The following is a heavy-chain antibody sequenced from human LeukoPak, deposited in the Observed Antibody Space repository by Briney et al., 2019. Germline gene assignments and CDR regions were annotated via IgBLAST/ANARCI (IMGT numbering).Heavy chain of an antibody. V-gene: IGHV3-7*01. J-gene: IGHJ6*03. CDR2: INEDGSEK. D-gene: IGHD5-24*01. CDR3: ARGETMDV. CDR1: DFSFETYW. Sequence: GSLRLSCVALDFSFETYWMSWVRQAPGKGPEWVANINEDGSEKHYVGSVRGRFTISRDNAGNSLHLQMNSLRPEDMAVYYCARGETMDVWGKGTTVTVSS.